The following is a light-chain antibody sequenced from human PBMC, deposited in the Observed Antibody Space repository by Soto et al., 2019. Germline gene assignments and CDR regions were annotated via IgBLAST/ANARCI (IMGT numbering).Light chain of an antibody. V-gene: IGLV2-14*03. CDR3: VSYTSSTTYV. J-gene: IGLJ1*01. Sequence: QSVLTQPASVSDSPGQSITISCTGTSSDVGGSNFVSWYQQHPGKPPKLIIYDVANRPSGVSNRFSGSKSGSTASLIISRLQTEDEADYDCVSYTSSTTYVFGTGTKVTVL. CDR2: DVA. CDR1: SSDVGGSNF.